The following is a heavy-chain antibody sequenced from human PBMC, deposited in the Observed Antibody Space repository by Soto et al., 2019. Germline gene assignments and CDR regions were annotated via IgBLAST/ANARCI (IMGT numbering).Heavy chain of an antibody. CDR1: GFTFSSYA. Sequence: EVQLLESGGGLVQPGGSLRLSCAASGFTFSSYAMSWVRQAPGKGLEWVSAISGSGGSTYYADSVKGRFTISRDNSKNTLYLQMNSLRAEDTAVYYCAKDRVRAGGADTPFDYYFDYWGQGTLVTVSS. CDR3: AKDRVRAGGADTPFDYYFDY. CDR2: ISGSGGST. V-gene: IGHV3-23*01. J-gene: IGHJ4*02. D-gene: IGHD3-10*01.